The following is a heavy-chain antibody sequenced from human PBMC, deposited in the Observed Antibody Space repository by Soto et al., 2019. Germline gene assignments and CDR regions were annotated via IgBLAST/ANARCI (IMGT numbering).Heavy chain of an antibody. V-gene: IGHV1-18*04. CDR2: INPYNGNT. D-gene: IGHD3-22*01. Sequence: ASVKVSCKASGYTFTNYGIIWQRQAPGQGLEWMGWINPYNGNTYYAQRVQGRVTMTTDTSTSTAYMELRSLRSDDTAVYYCARVPTDSSGYYKYYFDYWGQETLVTVSS. CDR3: ARVPTDSSGYYKYYFDY. CDR1: GYTFTNYG. J-gene: IGHJ4*02.